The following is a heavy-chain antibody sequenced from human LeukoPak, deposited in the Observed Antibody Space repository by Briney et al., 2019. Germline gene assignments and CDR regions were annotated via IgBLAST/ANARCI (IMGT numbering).Heavy chain of an antibody. Sequence: SETLSLTCSVSDGSISSGYYYWAWIRQPPGKGLEWIGEINHSGSTNYNPSLKSRVTISVDTSKNQFSLKLSSVTAADTAVYYCARRRLYGGNGVFDYWGQGTLVTVSS. V-gene: IGHV4-39*07. J-gene: IGHJ4*02. CDR1: DGSISSGYYY. CDR2: INHSGST. CDR3: ARRRLYGGNGVFDY. D-gene: IGHD4-23*01.